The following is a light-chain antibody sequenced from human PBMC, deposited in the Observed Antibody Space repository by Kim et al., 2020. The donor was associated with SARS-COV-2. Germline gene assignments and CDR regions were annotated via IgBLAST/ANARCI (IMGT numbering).Light chain of an antibody. CDR3: TSYSYPSTLI. J-gene: IGLJ2*01. CDR1: SGDVGAYKY. CDR2: DVS. V-gene: IGLV2-14*03. Sequence: GQSITISCTGTSGDVGAYKYVSWYQQHPGKAPKLIIYDVSNRPSGVSNRFSGSKSGNTASLTISGLQAEDEADYYCTSYSYPSTLIFGDGPQLTV.